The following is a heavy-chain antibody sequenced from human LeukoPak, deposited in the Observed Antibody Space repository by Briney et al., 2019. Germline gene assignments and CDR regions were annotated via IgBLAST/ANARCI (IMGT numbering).Heavy chain of an antibody. V-gene: IGHV1-24*01. CDR3: ATPTVVVVAALRAFDI. CDR2: FDPEDGET. D-gene: IGHD2-15*01. J-gene: IGHJ3*02. Sequence: ASVKVSCKVSGYTLTELSMHWVRQAPGKGLEWMGGFDPEDGETIYAQKFQGRVTMTEDTSTDTAYMELSSLRSEDTAVYYCATPTVVVVAALRAFDIWGQGTMVTVSS. CDR1: GYTLTELS.